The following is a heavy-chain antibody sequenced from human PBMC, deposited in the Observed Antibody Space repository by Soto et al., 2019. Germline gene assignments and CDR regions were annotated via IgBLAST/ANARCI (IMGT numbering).Heavy chain of an antibody. CDR2: ISYDGSNK. CDR1: GFTFSSYA. CDR3: AKSRSVEDGFDI. V-gene: IGHV3-30-3*02. Sequence: GGSLRLSCAASGFTFSSYAMHWVRQAPGKGLEWVAVISYDGSNKYYADSVKGRFTISRDNSKNTLNLQMNSLRAEDTAVYYCAKSRSVEDGFDIWGQGTMVTVSS. J-gene: IGHJ3*02.